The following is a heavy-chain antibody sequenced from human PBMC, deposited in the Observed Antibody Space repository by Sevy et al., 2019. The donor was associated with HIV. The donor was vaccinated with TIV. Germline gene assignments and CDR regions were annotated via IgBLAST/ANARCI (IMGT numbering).Heavy chain of an antibody. CDR2: INPNSGGT. CDR3: ARDSLVGYCSGGSCYRGSAYYGMDV. V-gene: IGHV1-2*06. Sequence: ASVKVSCKASGYTFTGYYMHWVRQAPGHGLEWMGRINPNSGGTNYAQNFQGRVTMTRDTSISTAYMELSKLRSDDTAVYYCARDSLVGYCSGGSCYRGSAYYGMDVWGQGTTVTVSS. CDR1: GYTFTGYY. J-gene: IGHJ6*02. D-gene: IGHD2-15*01.